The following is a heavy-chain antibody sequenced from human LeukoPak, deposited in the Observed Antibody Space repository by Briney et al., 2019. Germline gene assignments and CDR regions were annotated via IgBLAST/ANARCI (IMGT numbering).Heavy chain of an antibody. CDR1: GYPFSNYD. CDR2: MNPGSGDT. CDR3: ARSRRGYYMDV. J-gene: IGHJ6*03. V-gene: IGHV1-8*01. Sequence: ASVKVSCKASGYPFSNYDVNWVRQATGQGLEWMAWMNPGSGDTGYAQKFQGRLTMSGNISMNTASMELRSLTSEDTAVYFCARSRRGYYMDVWGTGTPVTVSS.